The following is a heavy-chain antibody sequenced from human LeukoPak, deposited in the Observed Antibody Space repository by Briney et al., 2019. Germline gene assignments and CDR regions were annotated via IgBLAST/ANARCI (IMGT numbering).Heavy chain of an antibody. V-gene: IGHV3-23*01. D-gene: IGHD5-24*01. CDR3: VKDIQLST. CDR1: GITFSSYA. J-gene: IGHJ3*01. Sequence: PGGSLRLSCVASGITFSSYAMTWVRQAPGKGLEWVSLIGSSGGSTYYADSVKGRFTISRDNSNHTLSLQMNSLRVEDTAIYYCVKDIQLSTWGLGTMVTVSS. CDR2: IGSSGGST.